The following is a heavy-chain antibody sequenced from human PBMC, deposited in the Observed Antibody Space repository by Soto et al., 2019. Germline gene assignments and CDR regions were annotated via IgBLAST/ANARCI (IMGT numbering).Heavy chain of an antibody. CDR2: ISAYNGNT. CDR3: ARLYYYDSSGYYSYVDY. J-gene: IGHJ4*02. CDR1: GYTFTSYG. Sequence: ASVKVSFKASGYTFTSYGSSWVRQAPGQGLEWMGWISAYNGNTNYAQKLQGRVTMTTDTSTSTAYMELRSLRSDDTAVYYCARLYYYDSSGYYSYVDYWGQGTLVTVSS. D-gene: IGHD3-22*01. V-gene: IGHV1-18*04.